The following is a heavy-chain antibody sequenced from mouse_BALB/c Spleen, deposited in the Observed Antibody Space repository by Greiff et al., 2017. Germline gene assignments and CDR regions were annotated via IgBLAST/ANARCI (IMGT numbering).Heavy chain of an antibody. V-gene: IGHV5-17*02. CDR1: GFTFSSFG. D-gene: IGHD1-1*01. J-gene: IGHJ2*01. CDR2: ISSGSSTI. CDR3: ARSAPYYGRSYFDY. Sequence: EVKLMESGGGLVQPGGSRKLSCAASGFTFSSFGMHWVRQAPEKGLEWVAYISSGSSTIYYADTVKGRFTISRDNPKNTLFLQMTSLRSEDTAMYYCARSAPYYGRSYFDYWGQGTTLTVSS.